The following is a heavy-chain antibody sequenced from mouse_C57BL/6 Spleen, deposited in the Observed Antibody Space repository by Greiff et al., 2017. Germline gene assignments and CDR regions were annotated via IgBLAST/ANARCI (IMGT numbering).Heavy chain of an antibody. CDR1: GFTFSSYA. Sequence: EVMLVESGGGLVKPGGSLKLSCAASGFTFSSYAMSWVRQTPEKRLEWVATISDGGSYTYYPDNVKGRFTISRDNAKNNLYLQMSHLKSEDTAMYYCARDEDGNRFDYWGQGTTLTVSS. V-gene: IGHV5-4*01. J-gene: IGHJ2*01. CDR2: ISDGGSYT. CDR3: ARDEDGNRFDY. D-gene: IGHD1-1*01.